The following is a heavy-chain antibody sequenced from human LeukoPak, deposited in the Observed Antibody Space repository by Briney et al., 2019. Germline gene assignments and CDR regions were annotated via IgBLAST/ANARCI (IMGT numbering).Heavy chain of an antibody. J-gene: IGHJ4*02. D-gene: IGHD3-9*01. CDR2: IYYSGST. CDR3: ARDKKGFDWLFSFDY. CDR1: GGSISSGGYY. V-gene: IGHV4-31*03. Sequence: SETLSLTCTVSGGSISSGGYYWSWIRQHPGMGLEWIGYIYYSGSTYYDPSLKSRVGISVDTSKNQFSLKLSSVTAADTAVYYCARDKKGFDWLFSFDYWGQGTLVTVSS.